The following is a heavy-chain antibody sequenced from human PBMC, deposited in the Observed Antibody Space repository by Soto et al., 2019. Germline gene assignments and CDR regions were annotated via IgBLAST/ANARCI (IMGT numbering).Heavy chain of an antibody. Sequence: QVQLQELGPGLVKPSGTLSLTCAVSGGSISSSNWWSWVRQPPGKGLEWIGEVYHSGSTNYNPSRMQRVTISADKSEYQFSLKLSSVTAADTAVYYCARDSAAVVPLHAFDFWVQGTMVTVSS. CDR1: GGSISSSNW. D-gene: IGHD6-25*01. J-gene: IGHJ3*01. CDR3: ARDSAAVVPLHAFDF. CDR2: VYHSGST. V-gene: IGHV4-4*02.